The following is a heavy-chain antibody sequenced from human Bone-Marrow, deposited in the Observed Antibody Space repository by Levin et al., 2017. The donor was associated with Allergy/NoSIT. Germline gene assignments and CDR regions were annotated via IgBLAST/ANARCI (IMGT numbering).Heavy chain of an antibody. Sequence: GESLKISCAASGFTFSSYAISWVRQAPGKGLEWVSAISGSGGSTYYADSVKGRFTISRDSSKNTLFLQMNSLRAEDTAIYYCAKEGRDDWYFDLWGRGTLVTVSS. V-gene: IGHV3-23*01. CDR1: GFTFSSYA. CDR3: AKEGRDDWYFDL. J-gene: IGHJ2*01. CDR2: ISGSGGST. D-gene: IGHD1-26*01.